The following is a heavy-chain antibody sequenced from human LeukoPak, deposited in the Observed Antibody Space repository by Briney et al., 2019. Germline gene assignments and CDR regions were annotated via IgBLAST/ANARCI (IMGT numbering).Heavy chain of an antibody. D-gene: IGHD2-15*01. CDR3: ARPGLGFDAFDI. J-gene: IGHJ3*02. CDR2: IYYSGST. Sequence: PSETLSLTCTVSGGPISSYYWSWIRQPPGKGLEWIGYIYYSGSTNYNPSLKSRVTISVDTSKNQFSLKLSSVTAAVTAVYYCARPGLGFDAFDIWGQGTMVTVSS. V-gene: IGHV4-59*01. CDR1: GGPISSYY.